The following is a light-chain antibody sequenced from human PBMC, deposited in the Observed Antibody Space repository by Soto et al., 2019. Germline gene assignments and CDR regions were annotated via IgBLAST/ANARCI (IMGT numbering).Light chain of an antibody. V-gene: IGKV1-9*01. Sequence: IQLTQSPSSLSASIGDRVTITCRASQGISSFLAWYQQKPGKAPKLLIYVASTLQSGIPSRFSGSGSGTDFTLTISSLQPEDFATYYCQQLNIDSYPITFGQGTRLEIK. J-gene: IGKJ5*01. CDR3: QQLNIDSYPIT. CDR2: VAS. CDR1: QGISSF.